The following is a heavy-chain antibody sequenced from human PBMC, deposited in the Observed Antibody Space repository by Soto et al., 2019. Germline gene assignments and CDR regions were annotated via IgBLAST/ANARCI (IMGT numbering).Heavy chain of an antibody. CDR1: GESFSDYY. V-gene: IGHV4-34*01. J-gene: IGHJ5*02. Sequence: QVQLQQWGAGLLKPSETLSLTCAVYGESFSDYYWTWIRQPPGKGLEWIGEINHRGSTNYNPSLKSRVTILIDTPKNQFSLKLSSVTAADTAVYFCARPRGPGAIYNWFDPWGQGTLVTVSS. CDR3: ARPRGPGAIYNWFDP. D-gene: IGHD2-21*01. CDR2: INHRGST.